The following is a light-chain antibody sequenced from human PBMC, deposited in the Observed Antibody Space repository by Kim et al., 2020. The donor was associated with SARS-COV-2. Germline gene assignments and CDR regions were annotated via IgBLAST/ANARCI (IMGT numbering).Light chain of an antibody. J-gene: IGLJ2*01. V-gene: IGLV3-1*01. Sequence: SGHPGKTAIITGPEHKLEQKYASWYQQKPGRSPVLVIYQDTKRPSGIPERFSGSNSGNTATLTISGTQAMDEADYHCQAWDSHVVFGGGTQLTVL. CDR1: KLEQKY. CDR2: QDT. CDR3: QAWDSHVV.